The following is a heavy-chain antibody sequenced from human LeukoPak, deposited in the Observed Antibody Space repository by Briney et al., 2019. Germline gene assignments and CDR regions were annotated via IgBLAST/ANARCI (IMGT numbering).Heavy chain of an antibody. V-gene: IGHV1-2*02. CDR2: INPNSGGT. Sequence: VSVKVSCKASGYTFTGYYMHWVRQAPGQGLEWMGWINPNSGGTNYAQKFQGRVTMTRDTSISTAYMELSRLRSGDTAVYYCARARPERFTLAIVVQNWFDPWGQGTLVTVSS. D-gene: IGHD3-22*01. CDR1: GYTFTGYY. J-gene: IGHJ5*02. CDR3: ARARPERFTLAIVVQNWFDP.